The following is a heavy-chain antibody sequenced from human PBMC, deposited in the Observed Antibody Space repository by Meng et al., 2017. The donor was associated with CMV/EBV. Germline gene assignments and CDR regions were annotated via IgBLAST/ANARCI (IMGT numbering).Heavy chain of an antibody. CDR3: AKLVLLWFGESLQRGADHDY. CDR2: ISGSGGST. CDR1: GFTLSSYA. D-gene: IGHD3-10*01. Sequence: GESLKISCAASGFTLSSYAMSWVRQAPGKGLEWVSAISGSGGSTYYADSVKGRFTISRDNSKNTLYLQMNSLRAEDTAVYYCAKLVLLWFGESLQRGADHDYWGQGTLVTVSS. V-gene: IGHV3-23*01. J-gene: IGHJ4*02.